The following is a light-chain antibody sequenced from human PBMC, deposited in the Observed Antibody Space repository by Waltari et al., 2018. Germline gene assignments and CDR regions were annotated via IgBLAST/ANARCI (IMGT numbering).Light chain of an antibody. CDR2: DKN. CDR3: HSRDASGVAGS. J-gene: IGLJ2*01. CDR1: SPRSYY. Sequence: SSELTQDPAVSVAMGQTVRITCQGDSPRSYYASWYQQRPGQAPIIVIYDKNNRPSGVPDRFSGSSSHNTGSLTITGAQAEDEASYYCHSRDASGVAGSFGGGTKLTVL. V-gene: IGLV3-19*01.